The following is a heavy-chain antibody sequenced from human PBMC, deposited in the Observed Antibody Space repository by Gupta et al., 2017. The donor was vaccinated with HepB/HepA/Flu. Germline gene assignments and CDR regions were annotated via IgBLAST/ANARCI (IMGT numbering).Heavy chain of an antibody. CDR2: IRSSTYGGST. V-gene: IGHV3-49*03. D-gene: IGHD3-10*01. Sequence: VHLVDSGGDIVEPGRSLSLSCAAAGFNFGDYAMSWFRQAPGKGLEWVGFIRSSTYGGSTKYAASVRDRFTISRDDSKSITYLQMDSLKSEDTAMYFCAREAGYGFFDSWGQGTRVSVSS. CDR1: GFNFGDYA. CDR3: AREAGYGFFDS. J-gene: IGHJ5*01.